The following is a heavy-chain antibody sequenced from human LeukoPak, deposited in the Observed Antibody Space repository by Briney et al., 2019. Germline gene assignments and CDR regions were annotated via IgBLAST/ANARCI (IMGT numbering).Heavy chain of an antibody. V-gene: IGHV3-30*04. D-gene: IGHD5-12*01. CDR1: GITFSRSA. CDR2: ISYDGTNK. CDR3: TRGTVPGLATTYGTSFDS. Sequence: GRSLRLSCAASGITFSRSAMHWVSQDPGKGLEWVAIISYDGTNKYYLDSVKGRFTISRDNSKNTLYLQMDSLRAEDTAVYYCTRGTVPGLATTYGTSFDSWGQGTLVTVSS. J-gene: IGHJ4*02.